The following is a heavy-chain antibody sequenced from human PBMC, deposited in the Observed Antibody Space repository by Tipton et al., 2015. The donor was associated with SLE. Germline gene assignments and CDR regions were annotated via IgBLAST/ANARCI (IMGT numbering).Heavy chain of an antibody. V-gene: IGHV4-61*01. CDR3: ARFIVVVIAGHWYFDL. J-gene: IGHJ2*01. CDR2: IYYSGST. CDR1: GGSISSGSYY. Sequence: TLSLTCTVSGGSISSGSYYWSWIRQPPGKGLEWIGCIYYSGSTNYNPSLKSRVTISVDTSKNQFSLKLSSVTAADTAVYYCARFIVVVIAGHWYFDLWGRGTLVTVSS. D-gene: IGHD2-21*01.